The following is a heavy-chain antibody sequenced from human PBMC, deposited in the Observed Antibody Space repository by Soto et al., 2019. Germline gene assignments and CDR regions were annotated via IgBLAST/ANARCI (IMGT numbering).Heavy chain of an antibody. CDR1: GFTFSSYA. D-gene: IGHD3-22*01. CDR3: ARTYYYDSTGYYRTFDY. Sequence: PGGSLRLSCAASGFTFSSYAMSWVRQAPGKGLEWVSAISGSGGSTYYADSVKGRFTISRDNSKNTLYLQMNSLRVADTALYFCARTYYYDSTGYYRTFDYWGQGTLVTVSS. J-gene: IGHJ4*02. CDR2: ISGSGGST. V-gene: IGHV3-23*01.